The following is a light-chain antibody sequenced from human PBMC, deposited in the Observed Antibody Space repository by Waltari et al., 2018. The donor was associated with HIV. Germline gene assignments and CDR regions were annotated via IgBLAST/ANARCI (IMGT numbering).Light chain of an antibody. CDR1: NIGSKS. CDR2: DDS. Sequence: SNVLTQPPSVSVAPGQTARITCGGNNIGSKSVHWYQQKPGQAPVVVVFDDSDRPSGIPERFSGSNSANTATLTISTVEAGDEAYYYCQVWDSRRDWVFGGGTKLTVL. V-gene: IGLV3-21*02. CDR3: QVWDSRRDWV. J-gene: IGLJ3*02.